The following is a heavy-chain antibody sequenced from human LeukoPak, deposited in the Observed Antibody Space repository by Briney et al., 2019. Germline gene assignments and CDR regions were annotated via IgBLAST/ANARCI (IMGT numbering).Heavy chain of an antibody. J-gene: IGHJ6*02. CDR1: GFTFSDYY. D-gene: IGHD3-10*01. Sequence: PGGSLRLSCAASGFTFSDYYMSWIRQAPGKGLEWVSCISSSGSTIYYADSVKGRFTISRDNAKNSLYLQMNSLRAEDTAVYYCARGPGAPGSYYYYYGMDVWGQGTTVTVSS. CDR2: ISSSGSTI. V-gene: IGHV3-11*01. CDR3: ARGPGAPGSYYYYYGMDV.